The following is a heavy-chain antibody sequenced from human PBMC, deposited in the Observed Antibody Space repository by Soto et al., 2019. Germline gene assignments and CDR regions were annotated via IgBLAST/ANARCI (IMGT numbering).Heavy chain of an antibody. Sequence: ASVKVSCKASGYTFGSHYVHWVRQAPGQALEWMGIINPSPGSTSYAEKFQGRVTMTRDTSTSTVYMEMSSLRPEDTATYYCAPSDCPIDSCFARYFYALDLWGQGTTATVSS. D-gene: IGHD2-2*01. CDR3: APSDCPIDSCFARYFYALDL. V-gene: IGHV1-46*01. J-gene: IGHJ6*02. CDR2: INPSPGST. CDR1: GYTFGSHY.